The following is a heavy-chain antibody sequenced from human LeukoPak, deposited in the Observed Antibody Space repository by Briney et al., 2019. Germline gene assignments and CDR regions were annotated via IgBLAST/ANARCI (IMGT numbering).Heavy chain of an antibody. CDR1: GFTVSSSY. CDR3: AKRARPFGGGFDY. V-gene: IGHV3-53*01. Sequence: GGSLRLSCAASGFTVSSSYMSWVRQAPGKGLEWVSVIYSGGRTSYADSVKGRFTISRDNSKNTLYLQMNSLRAEDTAVYYCAKRARPFGGGFDYWGQGTLVTVSS. CDR2: IYSGGRT. J-gene: IGHJ4*02. D-gene: IGHD3-16*01.